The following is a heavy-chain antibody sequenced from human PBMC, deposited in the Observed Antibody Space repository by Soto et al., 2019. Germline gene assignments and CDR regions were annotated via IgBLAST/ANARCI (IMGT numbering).Heavy chain of an antibody. CDR2: ISYDGSNK. CDR3: AREGFYDFWSGYYSYGMDV. CDR1: GFTFSSYA. J-gene: IGHJ6*02. Sequence: GGSLRLSCAASGFTFSSYAMHWVRQAPGKGLEWVAVISYDGSNKYYADSVKGRFTISRDNSKNTLYLQMNSLRAEDTAVYYCAREGFYDFWSGYYSYGMDVWGQGTTVTVSS. D-gene: IGHD3-3*01. V-gene: IGHV3-30-3*01.